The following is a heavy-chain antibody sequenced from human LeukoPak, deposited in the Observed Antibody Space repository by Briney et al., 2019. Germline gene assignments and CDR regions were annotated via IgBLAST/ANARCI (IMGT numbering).Heavy chain of an antibody. V-gene: IGHV4-30-4*01. CDR3: ARVDGRWLQAFDY. J-gene: IGHJ4*02. CDR2: IYYSGST. D-gene: IGHD5-24*01. Sequence: SETLSLTCTVSGGSISSGDYYWSWIRQPPGKGLEWIGYIYYSGSTYYNPSLKSRVTISVDTSKNQFSLKLSSVTAADTAVYYCARVDGRWLQAFDYWGQGTLVTVSS. CDR1: GGSISSGDYY.